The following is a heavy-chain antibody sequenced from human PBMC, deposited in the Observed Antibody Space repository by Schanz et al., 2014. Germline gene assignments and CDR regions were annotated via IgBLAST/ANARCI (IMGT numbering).Heavy chain of an antibody. CDR1: EYTFTGYY. V-gene: IGHV1-2*02. Sequence: QVQLVQSGAEMKKPGASVKVSCKASEYTFTGYYMHWVRQAPGQGLEWMGWINPSSGTTNYAQKLQGRVTMTTDTSTSTAYRELSSQRSDDTAVYYCARGGYSSGCYDRDIAHFDYWGQGTLVTVSS. D-gene: IGHD6-19*01. CDR2: INPSSGTT. CDR3: ARGGYSSGCYDRDIAHFDY. J-gene: IGHJ4*02.